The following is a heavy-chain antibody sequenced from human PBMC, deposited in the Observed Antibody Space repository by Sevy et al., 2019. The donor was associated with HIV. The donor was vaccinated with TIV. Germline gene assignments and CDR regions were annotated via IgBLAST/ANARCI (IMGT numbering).Heavy chain of an antibody. CDR3: ARRYFDL. Sequence: GGSLRLSCVASGFTFRSYTMKWVRQAPGKGLECVSSISSSGSYIYYADSVKGRFTISRDDAKNSLYLQMSNLRVEDTGIYYCARRYFDLWGQGTLVTVSS. J-gene: IGHJ4*02. CDR2: ISSSGSYI. CDR1: GFTFRSYT. V-gene: IGHV3-21*01.